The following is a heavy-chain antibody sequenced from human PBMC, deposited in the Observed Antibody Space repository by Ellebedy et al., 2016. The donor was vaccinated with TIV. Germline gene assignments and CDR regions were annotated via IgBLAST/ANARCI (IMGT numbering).Heavy chain of an antibody. D-gene: IGHD5-12*01. CDR2: IYYSGST. J-gene: IGHJ3*02. Sequence: SETLSLTXTVSGGSISSGDYYWSWIRQPPGKGLEWIGYIYYSGSTYYNPSLKSRVTISVDTSKNQFSLKLSSVTAADTAVYYCARDPGGYDSEDYAFDIWGQGTMVTVSS. CDR3: ARDPGGYDSEDYAFDI. V-gene: IGHV4-30-4*01. CDR1: GGSISSGDYY.